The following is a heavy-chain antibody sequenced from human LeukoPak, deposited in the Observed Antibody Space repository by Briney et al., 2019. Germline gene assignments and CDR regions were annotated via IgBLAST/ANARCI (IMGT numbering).Heavy chain of an antibody. D-gene: IGHD1-20*01. J-gene: IGHJ6*02. CDR1: GGSFSGYY. Sequence: PSETLSLTCAVYGGSFSGYYWSWIRQPPGKGLEWIEEINHSGSTNYNPSLKSRVTISVDTSKNQFSLKLSSVTAADTAVYYCARDDNWNDVSGYYGMDVWGQGTTVTVSS. V-gene: IGHV4-34*01. CDR3: ARDDNWNDVSGYYGMDV. CDR2: INHSGST.